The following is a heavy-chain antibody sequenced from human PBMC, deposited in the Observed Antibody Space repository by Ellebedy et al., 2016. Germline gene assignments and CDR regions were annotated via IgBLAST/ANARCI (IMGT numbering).Heavy chain of an antibody. D-gene: IGHD1-1*01. CDR3: ARGERTFNP. CDR1: GGSISSYY. Sequence: SETLSLXXTVSGGSISSYYWSWIRQPAGKGLEWIGRIYTSGSTNYNPSLKSRVAISVDTSKNQFFLKLTSVTAADTAVYYCARGERTFNPWGQGTLVTVSS. J-gene: IGHJ5*02. V-gene: IGHV4-4*07. CDR2: IYTSGST.